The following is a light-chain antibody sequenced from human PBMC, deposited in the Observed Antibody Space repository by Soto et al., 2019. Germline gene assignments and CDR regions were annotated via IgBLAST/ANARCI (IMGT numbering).Light chain of an antibody. CDR3: QQYNDWPRT. V-gene: IGKV3-15*01. Sequence: EIVMTQSPATLSVSPGEGATLFCRASQSVSSNLAWYQHKPGQAPRLLIYGVSTRATGIPARFSGSGSETEFTLTIGSLQSEDFALYYCQQYNDWPRTFGQGTKVDIK. CDR2: GVS. J-gene: IGKJ1*01. CDR1: QSVSSN.